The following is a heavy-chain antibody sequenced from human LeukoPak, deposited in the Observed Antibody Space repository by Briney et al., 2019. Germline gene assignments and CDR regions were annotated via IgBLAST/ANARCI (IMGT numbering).Heavy chain of an antibody. CDR2: IRSKNYGGTT. D-gene: IGHD5-12*01. CDR1: GFTFGDYA. CDR3: TRVIVATKDY. V-gene: IGHV3-49*04. Sequence: GGSLRLSCTGSGFTFGDYAMNWVRQAPGKGLEWVGFIRSKNYGGTTEYAASVKGRFTISRDDSRSVAYLQMNSLKTEDTAVYYCTRVIVATKDYWGQGTLVTVSS. J-gene: IGHJ4*02.